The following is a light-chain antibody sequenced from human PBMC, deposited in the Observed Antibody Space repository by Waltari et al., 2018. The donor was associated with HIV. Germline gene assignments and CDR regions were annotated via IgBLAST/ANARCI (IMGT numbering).Light chain of an antibody. CDR1: QSVYSR. J-gene: IGKJ1*01. CDR2: RAS. V-gene: IGKV3-15*01. Sequence: VLTQSPDTLSVSPGERVTISCRASQSVYSRLSWYQQKPGQPPRLLIFRASTRATGVPVRFSGSGFGTEFTLTISSLQSEDFAVYYCQEDNDWPIWTFGQGTKVEIK. CDR3: QEDNDWPIWT.